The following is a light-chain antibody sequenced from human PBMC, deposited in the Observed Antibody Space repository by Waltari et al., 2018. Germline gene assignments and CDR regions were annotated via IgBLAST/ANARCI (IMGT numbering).Light chain of an antibody. CDR3: QQSYSTLWT. Sequence: DIQMTQSPSSLSASVGDRVTITCRASQSVSSYLNWCQQKPGKAPKLLIYAASSLQSGVPSRFSGSGSGTNFTLTISSLQPEDFATYYCQQSYSTLWTFSQGTKVEIK. CDR2: AAS. CDR1: QSVSSY. J-gene: IGKJ1*01. V-gene: IGKV1-39*01.